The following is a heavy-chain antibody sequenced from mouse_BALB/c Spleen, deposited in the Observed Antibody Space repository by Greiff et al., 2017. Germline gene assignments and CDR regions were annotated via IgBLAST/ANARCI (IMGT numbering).Heavy chain of an antibody. CDR3: ARRYGNYVDYYAMDY. D-gene: IGHD2-10*02. Sequence: QGQLQQSGAELAKPGASVKMSCKASGYTFTSYWMHWVKQRPGQGLEWIGYINPSTGYTEYNQKFKDKATLTADKSSSTAYMQLSSLTSEDSAVYYCARRYGNYVDYYAMDYWGQGTSVTVSS. CDR2: INPSTGYT. J-gene: IGHJ4*01. V-gene: IGHV1-7*01. CDR1: GYTFTSYW.